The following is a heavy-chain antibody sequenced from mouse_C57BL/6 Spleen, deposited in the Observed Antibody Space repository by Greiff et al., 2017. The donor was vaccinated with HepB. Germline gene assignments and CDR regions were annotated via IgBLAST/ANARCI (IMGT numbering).Heavy chain of an antibody. CDR3: AKSTTVDYAMDY. J-gene: IGHJ4*01. CDR1: GFSLTSYG. Sequence: VQRVESGPGLVQPSQSLSITCTVSGFSLTSYGVHWVRQSPGKGLEWLGVIWRGGSTDYNAAFMSRLSITKDNSKSQVFFKMNSLQADDTAIYYCAKSTTVDYAMDYWGQGTSVTVSS. CDR2: IWRGGST. V-gene: IGHV2-5*01. D-gene: IGHD1-1*01.